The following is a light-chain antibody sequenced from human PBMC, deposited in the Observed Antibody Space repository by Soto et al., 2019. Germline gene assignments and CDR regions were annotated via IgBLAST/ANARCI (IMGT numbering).Light chain of an antibody. J-gene: IGLJ2*01. CDR2: VNN. CDR1: SSNIGAGNT. CDR3: QTYESSLNPLV. Sequence: QSVLTQPPSMSAAPGQRVTISCTGGSSNIGAGNTVPWYQQHPEKAPKFIISVNNDRPSGVPNRFSVSKSGSSASLAISGLQAEDEAYYYCQTYESSLNPLVFGGGTQLTVL. V-gene: IGLV1-40*01.